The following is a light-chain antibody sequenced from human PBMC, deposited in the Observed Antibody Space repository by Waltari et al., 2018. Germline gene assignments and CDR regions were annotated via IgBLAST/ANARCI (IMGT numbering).Light chain of an antibody. V-gene: IGKV3-20*01. CDR2: GTS. CDR1: QSVSSSY. J-gene: IGKJ4*01. Sequence: EIVLTQSPGTLSLPPGERATLSCRASQSVSSSYLAWLQQKPGQAPRLLIYGTSSRAPGIPDRFSGSGSGTDFTLTISRLEPEDFAVYHCHQNGSSPRITFGGGTKVEIK. CDR3: HQNGSSPRIT.